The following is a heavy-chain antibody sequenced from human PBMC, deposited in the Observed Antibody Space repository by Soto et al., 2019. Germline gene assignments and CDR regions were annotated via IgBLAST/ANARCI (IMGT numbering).Heavy chain of an antibody. J-gene: IGHJ4*02. CDR1: GGSISNRSYY. CDR3: ASHDYNNYGQRIDS. Sequence: KTSETLSLTCTVSGGSISNRSYYWGWIRQPPGKGVEWIGSIYYSGRTYFNPSLKSRITISVDTSNNQFFLTLSSVTAPDTAVYYCASHDYNNYGQRIDSWGQGNLVTV. D-gene: IGHD4-4*01. CDR2: IYYSGRT. V-gene: IGHV4-39*01.